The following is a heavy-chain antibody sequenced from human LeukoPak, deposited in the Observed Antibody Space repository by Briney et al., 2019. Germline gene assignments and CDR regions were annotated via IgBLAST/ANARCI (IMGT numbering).Heavy chain of an antibody. Sequence: GGSLRLSCAASGFSFSNTWMNWVRQAPGKGLEYIGRVKSRSNGGGATEYAAPVTGRFFISRDDSANTLYLQLISLKTEDTAVYYCATDRIVGASAFDVWGQGTMVTVSS. V-gene: IGHV3-15*01. J-gene: IGHJ3*01. CDR2: VKSRSNGGGAT. D-gene: IGHD1-26*01. CDR1: GFSFSNTW. CDR3: ATDRIVGASAFDV.